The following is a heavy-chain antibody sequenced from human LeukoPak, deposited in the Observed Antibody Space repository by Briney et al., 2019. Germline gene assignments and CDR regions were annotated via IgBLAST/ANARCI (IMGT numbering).Heavy chain of an antibody. Sequence: SETLSLTCTVSGGSISSSSYYWGWIRQPPGKGLEWIGSIYYSGSTYYNPSLKSRVTISVDTSKNQFSLKLSSVAAADTAVYYCARHGVSIAARPYYWGQGTLVTVSS. D-gene: IGHD6-6*01. J-gene: IGHJ4*02. V-gene: IGHV4-39*01. CDR3: ARHGVSIAARPYY. CDR2: IYYSGST. CDR1: GGSISSSSYY.